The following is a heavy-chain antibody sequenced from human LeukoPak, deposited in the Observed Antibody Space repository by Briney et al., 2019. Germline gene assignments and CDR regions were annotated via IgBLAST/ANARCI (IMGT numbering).Heavy chain of an antibody. D-gene: IGHD6-25*01. CDR1: GGSISISSHY. CDR3: ARLADRARGGHFDY. J-gene: IGHJ4*02. CDR2: IYYSWST. Sequence: SETLSLTCTVSGGSISISSHYWAWIRQPPGKGLECIGNIYYSWSTHYNPSLKSRDTMSLDTSKNQFSLKVTSVTAADTAIYYCARLADRARGGHFDYWGQGMLVTVSS. V-gene: IGHV4-39*01.